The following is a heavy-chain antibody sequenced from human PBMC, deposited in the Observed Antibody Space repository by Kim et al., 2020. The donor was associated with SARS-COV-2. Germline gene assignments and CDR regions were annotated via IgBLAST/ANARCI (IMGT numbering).Heavy chain of an antibody. Sequence: YVDSARGRFTIARANAKKSLYLQLDSLRAEDTGVYYCAGADPRGADFDCWGQGTLVTVSS. V-gene: IGHV3-7*01. D-gene: IGHD3-10*01. J-gene: IGHJ4*02. CDR3: AGADPRGADFDC.